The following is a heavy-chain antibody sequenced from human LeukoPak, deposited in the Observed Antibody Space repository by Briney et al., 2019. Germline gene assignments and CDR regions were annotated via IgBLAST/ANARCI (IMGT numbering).Heavy chain of an antibody. CDR1: GFTFSSYA. J-gene: IGHJ4*02. CDR3: AKSYNGYESKPDY. Sequence: GGSLRLSCAASGFTFSSYAMSWVRQAPGKGLEWVSSISNSGGRTFHTDSVKGRFTISRDNSKITLYLQMNSLRAEDTAVYYCAKSYNGYESKPDYWGQGTLVTVSS. V-gene: IGHV3-23*01. D-gene: IGHD5-12*01. CDR2: ISNSGGRT.